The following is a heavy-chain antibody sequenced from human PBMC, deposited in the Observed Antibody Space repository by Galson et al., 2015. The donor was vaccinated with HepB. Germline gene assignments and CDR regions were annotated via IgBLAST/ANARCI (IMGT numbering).Heavy chain of an antibody. CDR3: VRGHTITFGGVFVVPVYFDC. CDR2: INAGNGNT. V-gene: IGHV1-3*01. J-gene: IGHJ4*02. Sequence: SVKASCKASGYTFTDYAIHGVRQAPGQGLEWLGWINAGNGNTKLAQKLQDRVTITSDTSASTAYMDLSNLRSEDTAVYSCVRGHTITFGGVFVVPVYFDCWGQGTLVTVSS. D-gene: IGHD3-16*02. CDR1: GYTFTDYA.